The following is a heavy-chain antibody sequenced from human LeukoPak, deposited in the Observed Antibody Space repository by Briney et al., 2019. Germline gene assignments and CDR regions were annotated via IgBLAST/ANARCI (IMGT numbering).Heavy chain of an antibody. V-gene: IGHV3-23*01. CDR2: ISGSAGST. D-gene: IGHD3-22*01. Sequence: PGGSLRLSCVASGFTFSTYAMSWFRQAPGKGLEWVSAISGSAGSTYYTDSVKGRFTISRDNSKNTLYFQMNSLRAEDTAVYYCAKQCGPYYDSSAYYSDYWGQGTLVTVSS. CDR3: AKQCGPYYDSSAYYSDY. J-gene: IGHJ4*02. CDR1: GFTFSTYA.